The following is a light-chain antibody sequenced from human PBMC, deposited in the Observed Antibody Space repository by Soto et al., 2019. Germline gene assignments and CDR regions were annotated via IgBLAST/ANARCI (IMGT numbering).Light chain of an antibody. J-gene: IGLJ2*01. CDR2: LNSDGSH. CDR3: QTLGTGIQV. Sequence: QYVLTQSPSASASLGASVKLNSTLSSGHSSYALAWHQQQPEKGPRYLMKLNSDGSHSKGDGIPDRFSGSRSGAERYLTISSLQSEDEADFYCQTLGTGIQVFGGGTKRTVL. CDR1: SGHSSYA. V-gene: IGLV4-69*01.